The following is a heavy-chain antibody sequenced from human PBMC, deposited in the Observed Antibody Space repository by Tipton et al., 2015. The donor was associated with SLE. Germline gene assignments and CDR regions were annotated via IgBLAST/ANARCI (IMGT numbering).Heavy chain of an antibody. CDR1: GFTFSSYS. CDR2: ISSSSSTI. V-gene: IGHV3-48*01. CDR3: VKDAPWGPDY. D-gene: IGHD7-27*01. Sequence: SLRLSCAASGFTFSSYSMNWVRQAPGKGLEWVSYISSSSSTIYYADSVKGRFTISRDNSKNTLYLQMSSLRAEDTAVYYCVKDAPWGPDYWGQGTLVTVSS. J-gene: IGHJ4*02.